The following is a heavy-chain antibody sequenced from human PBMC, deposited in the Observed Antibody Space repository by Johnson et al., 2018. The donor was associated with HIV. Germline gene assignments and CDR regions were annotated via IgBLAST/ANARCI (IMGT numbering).Heavy chain of an antibody. Sequence: VQLVESGGGVVQPGRSPRLSCAASGFTFSSYDMHWVRQATGKGLEWVSTIGTAGDTYYPGSVKGRFTVSREDAKNSLYLQMNSLRAGDTALYYCAKALPSSRLAHAFDIWGQGTMVTVSS. V-gene: IGHV3-13*01. CDR2: IGTAGDT. D-gene: IGHD6-19*01. J-gene: IGHJ3*02. CDR3: AKALPSSRLAHAFDI. CDR1: GFTFSSYD.